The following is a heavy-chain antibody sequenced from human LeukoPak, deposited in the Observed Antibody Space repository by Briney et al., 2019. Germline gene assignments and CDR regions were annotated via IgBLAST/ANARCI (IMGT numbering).Heavy chain of an antibody. Sequence: SETLSLTCSVSGDSIRTYYWSWIRQPPGKGLEWIGYIIDTGSTNYKPSLKTRLTMSVDVSKNQISLKLSSVTAADTAVYYCARSSLTGGWFDPWGQGTLVTVSS. V-gene: IGHV4-59*01. D-gene: IGHD7-27*01. J-gene: IGHJ5*02. CDR2: IIDTGST. CDR1: GDSIRTYY. CDR3: ARSSLTGGWFDP.